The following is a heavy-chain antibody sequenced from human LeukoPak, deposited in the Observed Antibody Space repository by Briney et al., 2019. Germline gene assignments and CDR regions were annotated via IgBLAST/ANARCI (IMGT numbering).Heavy chain of an antibody. CDR1: GGSISGYY. D-gene: IGHD4-17*01. CDR2: IYSSGST. V-gene: IGHV4-4*07. J-gene: IGHJ6*03. CDR3: ARTVGDYYMDV. Sequence: SETLSLTCTVSGGSISGYYWNWIRQPAGKELEWIGRIYSSGSTNYNPSLKSRVTMSVDTSKSQFSLKLSSVTAADTAVYYCARTVGDYYMDVWGKGTTVTVSS.